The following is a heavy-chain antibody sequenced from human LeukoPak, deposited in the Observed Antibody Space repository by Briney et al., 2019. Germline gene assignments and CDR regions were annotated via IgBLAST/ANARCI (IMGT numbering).Heavy chain of an antibody. V-gene: IGHV3-30*18. D-gene: IGHD3-10*01. J-gene: IGHJ4*02. CDR3: AKDHDYYGSGSVDY. CDR1: GFTFSSYG. Sequence: PGGSLRLSCAASGFTFSSYGMHWVRQAPGKGLEWVAVISYDGSNKYYADSVKGRFTISRDNSKNTLYLQMNSLRAEDTAVYYCAKDHDYYGSGSVDYWGQGTLVTVSS. CDR2: ISYDGSNK.